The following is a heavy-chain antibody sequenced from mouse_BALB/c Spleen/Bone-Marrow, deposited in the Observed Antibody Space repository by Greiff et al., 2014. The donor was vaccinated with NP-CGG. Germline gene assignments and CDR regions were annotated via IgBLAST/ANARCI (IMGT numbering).Heavy chain of an antibody. V-gene: IGHV5-17*02. CDR2: ISSGSSTI. J-gene: IGHJ2*01. CDR1: GFTFSSFG. CDR3: AKSGSSSGYFDY. Sequence: EVMLVESGGGLVQPGGSRKLSCAASGFTFSSFGMHWVRQAPEKGLEWVAYISSGSSTIYYADTVMGRFTISRDNPKNTPFLQMTGLRSEDTAMYYCAKSGSSSGYFDYWGQGTTLTVSS. D-gene: IGHD1-1*01.